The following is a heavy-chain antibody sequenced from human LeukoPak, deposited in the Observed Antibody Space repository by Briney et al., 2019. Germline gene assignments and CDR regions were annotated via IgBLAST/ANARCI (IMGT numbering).Heavy chain of an antibody. CDR1: GYTFTSYA. CDR2: INAGNGNT. Sequence: ASVKVSCKASGYTFTSYAMHWVRQAPGQRLEWMGWINAGNGNTKYSQKFQGRVTITRDTSASTAYMGLSSMRSEDTAVYYCARDYYDTPSDAFDIWGQGTMVTVSS. D-gene: IGHD3-22*01. J-gene: IGHJ3*02. CDR3: ARDYYDTPSDAFDI. V-gene: IGHV1-3*01.